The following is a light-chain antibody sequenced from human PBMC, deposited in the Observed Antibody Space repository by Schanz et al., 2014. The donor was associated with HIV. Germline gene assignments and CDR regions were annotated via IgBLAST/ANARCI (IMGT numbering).Light chain of an antibody. CDR3: LQDYSYPLT. J-gene: IGKJ3*01. CDR2: AAS. CDR1: QSVSTY. Sequence: EIVLTQSPATLSLSPGERATLSCRASQSVSTYLAWYQHRPGQAPRLLIYAASNLQSGVPSRFSGSGSGTDFTLTISSLQPEDFATYFCLQDYSYPLTFGPGTTVDIK. V-gene: IGKV3-11*01.